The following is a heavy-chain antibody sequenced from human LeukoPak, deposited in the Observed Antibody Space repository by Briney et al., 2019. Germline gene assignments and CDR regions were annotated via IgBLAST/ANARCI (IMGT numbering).Heavy chain of an antibody. Sequence: GGSLRLSCAASGFTFSTYDMHWVRQTTGKGLEWVSAIGTAGDTYYPGSVRGRFTISRESAKNSLYLQMNSLRAGDTAVYYCARGIVGALYMDVWGKGTTVTVSS. J-gene: IGHJ6*03. CDR2: IGTAGDT. V-gene: IGHV3-13*01. CDR1: GFTFSTYD. CDR3: ARGIVGALYMDV. D-gene: IGHD1-26*01.